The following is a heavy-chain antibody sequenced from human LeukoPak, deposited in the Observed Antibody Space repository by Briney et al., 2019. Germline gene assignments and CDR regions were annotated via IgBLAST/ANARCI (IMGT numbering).Heavy chain of an antibody. D-gene: IGHD3-22*01. Sequence: PGRSLRLSCAASGFTFSEYGIHWVRQAPGKGLEWVGVLSYDGSDRYYADSVKGRFSISRDISTDTVSLQMNSLRVEDTAVYFCARDRINMMVLVHDSGLDLWGQGTLVTVSS. CDR1: GFTFSEYG. CDR2: LSYDGSDR. J-gene: IGHJ4*02. CDR3: ARDRINMMVLVHDSGLDL. V-gene: IGHV3-30*01.